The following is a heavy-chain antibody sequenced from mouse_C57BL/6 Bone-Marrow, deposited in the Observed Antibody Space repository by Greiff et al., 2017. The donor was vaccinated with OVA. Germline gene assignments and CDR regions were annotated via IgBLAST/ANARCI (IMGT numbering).Heavy chain of an antibody. J-gene: IGHJ3*01. CDR3: AERDYYGSSSFAY. CDR2: IYPRSGNT. D-gene: IGHD1-1*01. CDR1: GYTFTSYG. Sequence: QVQLQQSGAELARPGASVKLSCKASGYTFTSYGISWVKQRTGQGLEWIGEIYPRSGNTYYNAKFKGKATLTADKSSSTAYMELRSLTSEDAAVYFCAERDYYGSSSFAYWGQGTLVTVSA. V-gene: IGHV1-81*01.